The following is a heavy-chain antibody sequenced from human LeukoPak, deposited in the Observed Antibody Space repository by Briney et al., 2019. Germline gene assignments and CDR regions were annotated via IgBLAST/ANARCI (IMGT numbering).Heavy chain of an antibody. Sequence: GGSLRLSCAASGFTFSSYEMNWVRQAPGKGLEWLSYISSSGSTIYYADSVKGRFTISRDNAKNSLYLQMSSLRAEDTAVYYCARDISSRWYDFWGQGTLVTVSS. CDR2: ISSSGSTI. CDR1: GFTFSSYE. D-gene: IGHD6-13*01. V-gene: IGHV3-48*03. CDR3: ARDISSRWYDF. J-gene: IGHJ5*01.